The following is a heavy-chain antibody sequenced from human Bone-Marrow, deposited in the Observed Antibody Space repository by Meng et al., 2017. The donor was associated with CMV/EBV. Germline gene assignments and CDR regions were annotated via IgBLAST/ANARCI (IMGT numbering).Heavy chain of an antibody. J-gene: IGHJ3*02. CDR1: GGSIRSHY. Sequence: SETLSLICSVSGGSIRSHYWSWIRQPPGKGLEWIGYIHYSGSTNYKSSLKSRVTISVDTSKNQFSLKLSSVTAADTAVYYCAGYESSGIGSVDAFDIWGQGTMVTVSS. D-gene: IGHD3-22*01. CDR2: IHYSGST. V-gene: IGHV4-59*11. CDR3: AGYESSGIGSVDAFDI.